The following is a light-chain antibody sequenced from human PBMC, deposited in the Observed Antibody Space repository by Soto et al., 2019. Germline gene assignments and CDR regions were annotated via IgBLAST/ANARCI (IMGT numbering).Light chain of an antibody. V-gene: IGKV3-15*01. CDR1: QSVSSN. CDR3: QQYNNWPPDRT. CDR2: GAS. Sequence: EIVMTQSPATLSLSPVERATLSCRASQSVSSNLAWYQQKPGQAPRLLIYGASTRATGIPARFSGSGSGTEFTLTISSLQSEDFAIYFCQQYNNWPPDRTFGQGTKVEIK. J-gene: IGKJ1*01.